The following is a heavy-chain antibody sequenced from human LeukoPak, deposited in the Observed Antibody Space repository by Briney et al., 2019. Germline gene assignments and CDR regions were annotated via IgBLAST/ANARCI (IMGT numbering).Heavy chain of an antibody. CDR3: ASGVWDMVAY. J-gene: IGHJ4*02. D-gene: IGHD1-26*01. Sequence: SQTLSLTCSVSGGSISSGVHYWSWIRHHPGKGLEWIGYIYYSGNTYYNPSLKRRVTISLDTSKNQFSLKLSSVTAADTAVYYCASGVWDMVAYRGEGSLVSVSS. CDR1: GGSISSGVHY. CDR2: IYYSGNT. V-gene: IGHV4-31*03.